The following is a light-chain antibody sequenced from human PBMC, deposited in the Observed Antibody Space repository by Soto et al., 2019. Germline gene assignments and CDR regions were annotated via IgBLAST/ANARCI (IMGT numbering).Light chain of an antibody. CDR3: QQYNDWART. Sequence: EIVMTQSPATPSVSPGESVTLSCRASQLFSSNLAWYQRRPGQAPRLLIYGSSTRATGVPPRFSGSASGTEFTLTICSLQSEDFGVYYCQQYNDWARTFGQGTRLEIK. J-gene: IGKJ5*01. V-gene: IGKV3-15*01. CDR1: QLFSSN. CDR2: GSS.